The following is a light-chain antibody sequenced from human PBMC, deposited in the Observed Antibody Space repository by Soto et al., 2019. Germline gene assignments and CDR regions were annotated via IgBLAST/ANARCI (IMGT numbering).Light chain of an antibody. CDR3: QQYSSSRT. CDR2: GGS. CDR1: QSVSGNH. Sequence: DIVLTQSPGTLYLSPGERATLYWRASQSVSGNHLAWYQQKPGQAPRLLIYGGSSRATGIPVRFIGSGSETDFTLTITRLEPEDFAMYYCQQYSSSRTFGQGTKVDIK. V-gene: IGKV3-20*01. J-gene: IGKJ1*01.